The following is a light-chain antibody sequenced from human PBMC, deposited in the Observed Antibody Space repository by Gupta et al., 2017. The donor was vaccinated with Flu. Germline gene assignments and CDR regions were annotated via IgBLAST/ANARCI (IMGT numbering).Light chain of an antibody. CDR2: IAS. J-gene: IGKJ2*01. CDR3: QQASGFPRT. V-gene: IGKV1-12*01. Sequence: GDRVTISCRASQDISTWLGWYQQKPGKAPKLLISIASSLESGVPSRFSGSGSGTDFNLTITSLQPEDFATYYCQQASGFPRTFGQGTKVEIK. CDR1: QDISTW.